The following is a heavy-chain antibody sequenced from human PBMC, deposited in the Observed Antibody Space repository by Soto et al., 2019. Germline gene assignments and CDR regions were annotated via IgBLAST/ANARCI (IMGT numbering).Heavy chain of an antibody. V-gene: IGHV1-8*01. CDR1: GYTFTSYD. CDR3: ARGGQQLVFYGMDV. J-gene: IGHJ6*02. CDR2: MNPNSGNT. D-gene: IGHD6-13*01. Sequence: SVKVSCKASGYTFTSYDINWVRQATGQGLEWMGWMNPNSGNTGYAQKFQGRVTMTRNTSISTAYMEPSSLRSEDTAVYYCARGGQQLVFYGMDVWGQGTTVTVSS.